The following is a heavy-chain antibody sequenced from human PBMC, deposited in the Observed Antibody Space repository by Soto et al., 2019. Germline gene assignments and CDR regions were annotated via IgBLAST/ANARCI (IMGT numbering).Heavy chain of an antibody. CDR1: GFTFSSYS. Sequence: GGSLRLSCAASGFTFSSYSMNWVRQAPGKGLEWVSSISSSSSYIYYADSVKGRFTISRDNAKNSLYLQMNSLRAEDTAVYYCAPFAGETGWFDPWGQGTLVTVSS. J-gene: IGHJ5*02. CDR2: ISSSSSYI. CDR3: APFAGETGWFDP. V-gene: IGHV3-21*01. D-gene: IGHD7-27*01.